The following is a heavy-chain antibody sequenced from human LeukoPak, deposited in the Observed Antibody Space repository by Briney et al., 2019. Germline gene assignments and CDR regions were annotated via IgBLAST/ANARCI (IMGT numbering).Heavy chain of an antibody. CDR3: AKDMRSKYYYGSGSSIHYGMDV. Sequence: PGGSLRLSCAASGFTFSSYAMHWVRQAPGKGLEWVAVISYDGSNKYYADSVKGRFTISRDNAKNSLYLQMNSLRAEDTASYYCAKDMRSKYYYGSGSSIHYGMDVWGQGTTVTVSS. CDR2: ISYDGSNK. J-gene: IGHJ6*02. CDR1: GFTFSSYA. D-gene: IGHD3-10*01. V-gene: IGHV3-30-3*01.